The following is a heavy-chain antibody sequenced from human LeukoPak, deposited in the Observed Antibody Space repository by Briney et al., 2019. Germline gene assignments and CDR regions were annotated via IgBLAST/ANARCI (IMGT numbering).Heavy chain of an antibody. CDR2: INPNNGGT. CDR3: AKSYNDFWSGYLDPLDY. D-gene: IGHD3-3*01. CDR1: GYTFTGYY. J-gene: IGHJ4*02. Sequence: ASVKVSCKASGYTFTGYYMHWVRQAPGQGLEWMGWINPNNGGTNYAQKFQRRVTMTRDTSASTAYMDLSRLRSDDTAVYYCAKSYNDFWSGYLDPLDYWGQGTLVTVSS. V-gene: IGHV1-2*02.